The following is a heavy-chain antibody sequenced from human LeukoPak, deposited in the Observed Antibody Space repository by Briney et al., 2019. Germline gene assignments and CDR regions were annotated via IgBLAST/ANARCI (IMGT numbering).Heavy chain of an antibody. CDR2: IYYSGST. Sequence: PSQTLSLTCTVSGGSISSGGYYWSWIRQHPGKGLEWIGYIYYSGSTYYNPSLKSRVTISVDTSKNQFSLKLSSVTAADTAVYYCARGRGNDFWSGKYFDYWGQGTLVTVSS. CDR3: ARGRGNDFWSGKYFDY. J-gene: IGHJ4*02. V-gene: IGHV4-31*03. D-gene: IGHD3-3*01. CDR1: GGSISSGGYY.